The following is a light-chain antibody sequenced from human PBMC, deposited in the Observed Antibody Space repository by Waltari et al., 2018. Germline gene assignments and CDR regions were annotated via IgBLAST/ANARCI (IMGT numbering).Light chain of an antibody. J-gene: IGLJ2*01. CDR2: DVT. V-gene: IGLV2-14*03. CDR3: SSYTSTTTHVI. Sequence: QSALTQPASVSGSPGQSITISCTGTNSDVGGYYYVSWYQQHPGKAPQLMVYDVTKRPSGVSSRFSGSRSGNTASLTISGLQAEDEADYYCSSYTSTTTHVIFGGGTKLTVL. CDR1: NSDVGGYYY.